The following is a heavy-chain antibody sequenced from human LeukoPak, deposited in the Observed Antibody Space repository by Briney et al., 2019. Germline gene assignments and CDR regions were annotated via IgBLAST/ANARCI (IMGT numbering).Heavy chain of an antibody. CDR3: ARTTYYYDSSFYRTTYYFDY. J-gene: IGHJ4*02. D-gene: IGHD3-22*01. Sequence: PSETLSLTRTVSGGSISSSSYYWGWIRQPPGKGLEWIGSIYYSGSTNYNPSLKSRVTISVDTSKNQFSLKLSSVTAADTAVYYCARTTYYYDSSFYRTTYYFDYWGQGTLVTVSS. CDR1: GGSISSSSYY. CDR2: IYYSGST. V-gene: IGHV4-39*01.